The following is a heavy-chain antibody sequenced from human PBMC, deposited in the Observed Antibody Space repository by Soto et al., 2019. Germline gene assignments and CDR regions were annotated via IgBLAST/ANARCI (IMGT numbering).Heavy chain of an antibody. V-gene: IGHV4-31*03. CDR2: IYSGST. J-gene: IGHJ4*02. Sequence: QVQLQESGPGLVKPSQTLSLTCTVSGGSLSSAGYYWSWVRQHPGKGLEWIGDIYSGSTYYNPSLRSRLTLSLDTSKNQFSLRLSSVTAADTAVYYCARGTGAAVRPVYFDYWGQGALVTVSS. CDR3: ARGTGAAVRPVYFDY. CDR1: GGSLSSAGYY. D-gene: IGHD6-13*01.